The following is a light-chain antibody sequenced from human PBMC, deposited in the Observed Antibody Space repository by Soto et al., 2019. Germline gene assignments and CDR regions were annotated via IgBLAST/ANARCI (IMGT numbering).Light chain of an antibody. Sequence: QTVVTQSPSASASLGASVKITCTLSSGHSSYAIAWHQQQPEKGPRYLMKLNSDGSHSKGDGIPDRFSGSSSGAERYLTISSLQSEDAADYYCQTWGTGPHVVFGGGTKLTVL. CDR3: QTWGTGPHVV. CDR1: SGHSSYA. J-gene: IGLJ2*01. V-gene: IGLV4-69*01. CDR2: LNSDGSH.